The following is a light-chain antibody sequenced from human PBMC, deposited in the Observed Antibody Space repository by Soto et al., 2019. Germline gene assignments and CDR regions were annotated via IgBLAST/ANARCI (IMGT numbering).Light chain of an antibody. CDR3: RSYKSSSTLGV. J-gene: IGLJ1*01. Sequence: QSALTQPASVSGSPGQSITISCTGTSSDVGGYNYVSWYQQHPGKAPKLMIYEVSNRPSGVSNRFSGSKSGNTASLTISGLQAEDEADYYCRSYKSSSTLGVFGTGTKVTVL. V-gene: IGLV2-14*01. CDR2: EVS. CDR1: SSDVGGYNY.